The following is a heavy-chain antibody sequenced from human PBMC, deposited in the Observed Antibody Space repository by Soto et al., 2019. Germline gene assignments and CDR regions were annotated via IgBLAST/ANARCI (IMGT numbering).Heavy chain of an antibody. V-gene: IGHV3-21*01. Sequence: PGGSLRLSCAASGFTFSSYSMNWVLQAPGKGLEWVSSISSSSSYIYYADSVKGRFTISRDNAKNSLYLQMNSLRAEDTAVYYCARGGSYSTTTCDYWGQGTLVTVSS. CDR3: ARGGSYSTTTCDY. D-gene: IGHD1-26*01. CDR1: GFTFSSYS. CDR2: ISSSSSYI. J-gene: IGHJ4*02.